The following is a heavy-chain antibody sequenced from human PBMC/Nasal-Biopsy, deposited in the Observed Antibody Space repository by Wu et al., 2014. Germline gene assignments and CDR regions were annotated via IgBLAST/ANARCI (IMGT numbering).Heavy chain of an antibody. CDR3: AKGKWTAVGIDPYDY. CDR2: ISWNSASV. D-gene: IGHD6-13*01. J-gene: IGHJ4*02. V-gene: IGHV3-23*01. Sequence: LRLSCAASGFTFSSYAMSWVRQAPGKGLEWVSGISWNSASVGYADSVKGRFIVSRDNSKNSLYLQINSLRAEDTAVYYCAKGKWTAVGIDPYDYWGQGILVTVSS. CDR1: GFTFSSYA.